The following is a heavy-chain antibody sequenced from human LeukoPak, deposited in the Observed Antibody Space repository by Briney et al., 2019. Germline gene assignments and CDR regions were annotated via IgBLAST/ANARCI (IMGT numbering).Heavy chain of an antibody. CDR2: ISGSGGST. CDR3: AKGTGRYSSGWHEGPNNYYYYMDV. J-gene: IGHJ6*03. CDR1: GFTFSSYA. V-gene: IGHV3-23*01. Sequence: GGSLRLSCAASGFTFSSYAMSWVRQAPGKGLEWVSAISGSGGSTYYADSVKGRFTISRDNSKNTLYLQMNSLRAEDTAVYYCAKGTGRYSSGWHEGPNNYYYYMDVWSKGTTVTVSS. D-gene: IGHD6-19*01.